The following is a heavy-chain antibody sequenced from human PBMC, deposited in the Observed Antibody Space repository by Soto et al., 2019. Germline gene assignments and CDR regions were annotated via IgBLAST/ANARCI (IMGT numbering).Heavy chain of an antibody. D-gene: IGHD2-2*01. J-gene: IGHJ4*02. CDR2: ISGSGGST. CDR1: GFTFSSYA. V-gene: IGHV3-23*01. CDR3: AKGADIVVVPAAIIDFDY. Sequence: EVQLLESGGGLVQPGGSLRLSCAASGFTFSSYAMSWVRQAPGKGLEWDSAISGSGGSTYYADSVKGRFTISRDNSKKTLYLQMNSLRAEDTAVYYCAKGADIVVVPAAIIDFDYWGQGTLVTVSS.